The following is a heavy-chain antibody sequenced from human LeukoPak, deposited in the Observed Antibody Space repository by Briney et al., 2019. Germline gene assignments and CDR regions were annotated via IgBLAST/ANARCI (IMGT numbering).Heavy chain of an antibody. D-gene: IGHD3-22*01. CDR1: GYTFTSYY. Sequence: ASVKVSCRASGYTFTSYYMHWVRQAPGQGLEWMGIINPSGGSTSYAQKFQGRVTMTRDMSTSTVHMELSSLRSEDTAVYYCARAGLIVVVEAFDIWGQGTMVTVSS. CDR2: INPSGGST. V-gene: IGHV1-46*01. J-gene: IGHJ3*02. CDR3: ARAGLIVVVEAFDI.